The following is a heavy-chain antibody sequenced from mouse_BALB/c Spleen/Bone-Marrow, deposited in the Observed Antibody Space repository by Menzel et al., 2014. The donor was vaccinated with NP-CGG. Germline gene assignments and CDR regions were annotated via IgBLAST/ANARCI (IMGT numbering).Heavy chain of an antibody. J-gene: IGHJ3*01. Sequence: VQLVVSGPGLVSPSQSLSITCTVSEFSLTSHGVHWVRQPPGKGLEWLGVIWAGGSTNYNSALMSRLSISKDNSKSQVFLKMNSLQTDDTAMYYCARGGSSRAWFAYWGQGTLVTVSA. D-gene: IGHD1-1*01. CDR1: EFSLTSHG. V-gene: IGHV2-9*02. CDR3: ARGGSSRAWFAY. CDR2: IWAGGST.